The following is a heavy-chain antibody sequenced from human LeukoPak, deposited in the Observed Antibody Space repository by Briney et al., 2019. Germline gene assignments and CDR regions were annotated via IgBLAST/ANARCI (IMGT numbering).Heavy chain of an antibody. J-gene: IGHJ4*02. V-gene: IGHV4-59*01. CDR2: IYYSGST. CDR3: ARAVPKDILTGYYRGYFDY. D-gene: IGHD3-9*01. CDR1: GGSISSYY. Sequence: KPSETLSLTCTVSGGSISSYYWSWIRQPPGKGLEWVGYIYYSGSTNYNPSLKSRVTISVDTSKNQFSLKLSSVTAADTAVYYCARAVPKDILTGYYRGYFDYWGQGTLVTVSS.